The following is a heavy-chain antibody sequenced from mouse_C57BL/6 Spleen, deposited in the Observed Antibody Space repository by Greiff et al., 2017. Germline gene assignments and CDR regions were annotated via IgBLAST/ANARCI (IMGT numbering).Heavy chain of an antibody. CDR2: IYPGDGDT. CDR1: GYAFSSSW. CDR3: ARQEDDGGFAY. V-gene: IGHV1-82*01. Sequence: VQLQQSGPELVKPGASVKISCKASGYAFSSSWMNWVKQRPGKGLEWIGRIYPGDGDTNYNGKFKGKATLTADKSSSTAYMQLSSLTSEDSAVYFCARQEDDGGFAYWGQGTLVTVSA. J-gene: IGHJ3*01.